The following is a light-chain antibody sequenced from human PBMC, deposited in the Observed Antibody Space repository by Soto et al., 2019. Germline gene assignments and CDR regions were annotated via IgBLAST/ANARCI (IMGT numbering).Light chain of an antibody. J-gene: IGLJ2*01. V-gene: IGLV2-14*01. CDR2: EVS. Sequence: QSALTQPASVSGSXXXXXXXXXTGTSSDVGGYNYVSWYQQHPGKAPKLMIYEVSNRPSGVSNRFSGSKSGNTASLTISGLQAEDEADYYCSSYTSSSTLVFGGGTKLTVL. CDR3: SSYTSSSTLV. CDR1: SSDVGGYNY.